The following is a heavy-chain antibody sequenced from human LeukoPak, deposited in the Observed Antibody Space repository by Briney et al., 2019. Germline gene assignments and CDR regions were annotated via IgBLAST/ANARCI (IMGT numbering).Heavy chain of an antibody. V-gene: IGHV4-34*01. Sequence: SETLSLTCAVYGGSFSGYYWSWVRQPPGKGLEWLGEINHSGSTNYNPSLTTRLSTSADTTKNHLSLKLSSVTAADTAVYYCARGEGNWFDPWGQGTLVTVSS. CDR1: GGSFSGYY. CDR2: INHSGST. CDR3: ARGEGNWFDP. J-gene: IGHJ5*02.